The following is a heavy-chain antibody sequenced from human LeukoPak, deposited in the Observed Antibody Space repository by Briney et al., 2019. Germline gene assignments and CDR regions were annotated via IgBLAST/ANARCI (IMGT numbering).Heavy chain of an antibody. J-gene: IGHJ4*02. CDR1: GGSFRGYY. CDR3: ARGVIRGISCLGY. D-gene: IGHD2-15*01. V-gene: IGHV4-34*01. CDR2: INHSGST. Sequence: SETLSLTCAVYGGSFRGYYWSWIPQPPGKGLEWIGEINHSGSTNYNPSLKSRVTISVDSSKIQFSLKLNSVTAADTAVYYCARGVIRGISCLGYWGQGTLVTVSS.